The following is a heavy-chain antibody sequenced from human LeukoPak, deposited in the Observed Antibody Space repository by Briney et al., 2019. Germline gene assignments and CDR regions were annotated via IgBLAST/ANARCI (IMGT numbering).Heavy chain of an antibody. CDR3: AIYNWNSRRDLDY. CDR1: GFTFSSYV. D-gene: IGHD1-20*01. CDR2: IWHDGSNK. V-gene: IGHV3-33*01. J-gene: IGHJ4*02. Sequence: PGRSLRLSCAASGFTFSSYVMHWVRQAPGKGLEWLAVIWHDGSNKYYADSVKGRFTISRDNSKNTLYLQMNSLRAEDTAVYYCAIYNWNSRRDLDYWGQGTLVTVTS.